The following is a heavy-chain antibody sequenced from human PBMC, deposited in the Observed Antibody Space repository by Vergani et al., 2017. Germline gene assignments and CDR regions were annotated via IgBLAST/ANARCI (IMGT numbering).Heavy chain of an antibody. CDR3: AKDPLSFPPWSKVVVITPHAFDI. J-gene: IGHJ3*02. Sequence: EVQLVESGGGLVQPGGSLRLSCAASGFTFSSYEMNWVRQAPGKGLEWVSYISSSGSTIYYADSVKGRFTISRDNAKNSLYLQMNSLRAEDTAVYYCAKDPLSFPPWSKVVVITPHAFDIWGQGTMVTVSS. D-gene: IGHD3-22*01. CDR2: ISSSGSTI. CDR1: GFTFSSYE. V-gene: IGHV3-48*03.